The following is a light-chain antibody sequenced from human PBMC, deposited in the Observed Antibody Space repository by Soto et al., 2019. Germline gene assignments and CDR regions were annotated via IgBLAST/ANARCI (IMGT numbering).Light chain of an antibody. J-gene: IGKJ1*01. CDR3: PPYHSYPEP. Sequence: DIKMSRAPCRVCAYVVDRVTITXRASQSISRWLAWYQQKPGKAPQALIYDASSLKSGVPSRFSGSGSGTEFTLTITSLHSEHFTPSYSPPYHSYPEPFGQGTKVDI. CDR1: QSISRW. V-gene: IGKV1-5*01. CDR2: DAS.